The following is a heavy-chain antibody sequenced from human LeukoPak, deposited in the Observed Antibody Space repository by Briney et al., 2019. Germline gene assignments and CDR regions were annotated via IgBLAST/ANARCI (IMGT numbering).Heavy chain of an antibody. J-gene: IGHJ4*02. CDR2: IYSGGST. CDR1: GFTVSSKY. CDR3: ARGRGSYYDSTGGLDY. V-gene: IGHV3-53*01. D-gene: IGHD2-8*02. Sequence: GGSLRLSCAASGFTVSSKYMTWVRQAPGKGLEWVSVIYSGGSTFYADSVRGRFTISRDSSKNTVYLQMSSLRAEDTAVYYCARGRGSYYDSTGGLDYWGQGTLVTVSS.